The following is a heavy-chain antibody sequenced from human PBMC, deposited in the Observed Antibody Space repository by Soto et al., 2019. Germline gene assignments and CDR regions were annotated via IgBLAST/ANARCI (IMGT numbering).Heavy chain of an antibody. CDR1: GVNFDDFA. CDR2: ITWNSRVL. Sequence: TGGSLILFCVCTGVNFDDFAMHWVRQAPGKGLEWVSGITWNSRVLAYADSVKGRFTISRDNSKNTLYLQMNSLRAEDTAVYYCGKGHRDDLVGATTGGWYFDLWGRGTLVTVSS. V-gene: IGHV3-9*01. CDR3: GKGHRDDLVGATTGGWYFDL. D-gene: IGHD1-26*01. J-gene: IGHJ2*01.